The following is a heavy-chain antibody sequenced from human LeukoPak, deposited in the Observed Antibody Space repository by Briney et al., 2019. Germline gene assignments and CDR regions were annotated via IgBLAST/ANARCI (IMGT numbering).Heavy chain of an antibody. Sequence: SETLSLACAVYGGSFSGYYWSWIRQPPGKGLEWIGEINHSGSTNYNPSLKSRVTISVDTSKNQFSLKLSSVTAADTAVYYCARTSIYYDSSGYRSWGQGTLVTVSS. CDR3: ARTSIYYDSSGYRS. CDR1: GGSFSGYY. J-gene: IGHJ5*02. D-gene: IGHD3-22*01. CDR2: INHSGST. V-gene: IGHV4-34*01.